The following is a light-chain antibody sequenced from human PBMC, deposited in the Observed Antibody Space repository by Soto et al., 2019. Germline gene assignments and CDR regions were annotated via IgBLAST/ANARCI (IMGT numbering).Light chain of an antibody. V-gene: IGLV8-61*01. Sequence: QTVVTQEPSFSVSPGGTVTLTCRLISGSVSNSYHPSWYQQTPGQAPRTLIYSTNTRSSGVPERFSGSILGNKAALIITGAQADDESDYYCVLYMGSGIWVFGGGTKLTVL. CDR2: STN. CDR1: SGSVSNSYH. J-gene: IGLJ3*02. CDR3: VLYMGSGIWV.